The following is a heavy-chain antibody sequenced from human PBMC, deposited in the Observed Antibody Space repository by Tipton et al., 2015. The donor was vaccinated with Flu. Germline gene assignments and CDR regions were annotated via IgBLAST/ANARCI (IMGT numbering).Heavy chain of an antibody. CDR2: IYPGDSDT. CDR3: ARLRNYYDNSVLHTAPAFDI. D-gene: IGHD3-22*01. V-gene: IGHV5-51*03. J-gene: IGHJ3*02. Sequence: QSGPEVKKPGESLKISCKGSGYSFTIYWIGWVRQMPGKGLEWMGIIYPGDSDTRYSPSFQVQVTISADKSISTAYLQWSSLKASDTAVYYCARLRNYYDNSVLHTAPAFDIWGQGTMVTV. CDR1: GYSFTIYW.